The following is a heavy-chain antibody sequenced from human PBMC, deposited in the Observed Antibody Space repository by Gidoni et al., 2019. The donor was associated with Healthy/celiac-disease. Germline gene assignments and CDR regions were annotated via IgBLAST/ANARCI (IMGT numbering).Heavy chain of an antibody. V-gene: IGHV4-39*01. CDR2: SYSSGST. CDR1: GGSISSSSYY. Sequence: QLQLQESGPGLVKPSETLSLTCTVSGGSISSSSYYWGWIRQPPGKGREWIGSSYSSGSTYYNPSLKSRVTISVDTSKNQFSLKLSSVTAADTAVYYCARLPYCSGGSCYTPYFDYWGQGTLVTVSS. CDR3: ARLPYCSGGSCYTPYFDY. J-gene: IGHJ4*02. D-gene: IGHD2-15*01.